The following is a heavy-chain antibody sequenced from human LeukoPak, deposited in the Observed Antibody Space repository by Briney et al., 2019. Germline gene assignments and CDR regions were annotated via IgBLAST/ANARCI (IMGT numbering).Heavy chain of an antibody. Sequence: NPSQTLSLTCTVSGGSITGGDYHWNWIRQYPGKGLEWIGYIYHSGSTYYNPSLKSRLTISVDTSKNQFSLKLSSLTAADTAVYYCAREARGMATNAHDAFDIWGQGTMVTVSS. CDR2: IYHSGST. CDR3: AREARGMATNAHDAFDI. CDR1: GGSITGGDYH. V-gene: IGHV4-31*03. D-gene: IGHD5-24*01. J-gene: IGHJ3*02.